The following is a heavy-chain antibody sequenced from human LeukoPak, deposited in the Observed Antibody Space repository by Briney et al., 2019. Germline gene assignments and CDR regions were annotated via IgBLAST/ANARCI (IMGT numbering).Heavy chain of an antibody. V-gene: IGHV4-34*01. D-gene: IGHD6-13*01. CDR2: INHSGST. Sequence: PETLSLTCAVYGGSFSGYYWSWIRQPPGKGLEWIGEINHSGSTNYNPSLKSRVTISVDTSKNQFSLKLSSVTAADTAVYYCARLRKRQQLYSVFNWFDPWGQGTLVTVSS. CDR3: ARLRKRQQLYSVFNWFDP. J-gene: IGHJ5*02. CDR1: GGSFSGYY.